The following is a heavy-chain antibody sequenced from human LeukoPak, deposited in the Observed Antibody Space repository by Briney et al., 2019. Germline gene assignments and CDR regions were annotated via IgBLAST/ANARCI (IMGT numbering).Heavy chain of an antibody. V-gene: IGHV4-39*07. CDR2: IYDSGST. D-gene: IGHD6-19*01. CDR1: GGSIRSSYYY. J-gene: IGHJ4*02. CDR3: ARETVGSGWYPDY. Sequence: SETLSLTCTVSGGSIRSSYYYWGWIRQPPGKGLEWIGSIYDSGSTYYNPSLKSRVTISVDTSKNQFSLELNSVTAADTAVYFCARETVGSGWYPDYWGQGTLVTVSS.